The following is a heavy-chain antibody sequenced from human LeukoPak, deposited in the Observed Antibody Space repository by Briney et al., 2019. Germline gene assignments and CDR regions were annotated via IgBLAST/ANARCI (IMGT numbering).Heavy chain of an antibody. CDR3: ARAMYYYGGAYYFDY. CDR1: GYTFTGYY. D-gene: IGHD3-10*01. Sequence: ASVKVSCKASGYTFTGYYMHWVRQAPGQGLEWMGWISAYNGNTNYAQKLQGRVTMTTDTSTSTAYMELRSLRSDDTAVYYCARAMYYYGGAYYFDYWGQGTLVTVSS. CDR2: ISAYNGNT. J-gene: IGHJ4*02. V-gene: IGHV1-18*04.